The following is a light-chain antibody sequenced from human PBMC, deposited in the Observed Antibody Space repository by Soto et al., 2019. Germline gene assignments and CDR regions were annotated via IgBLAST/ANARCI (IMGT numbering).Light chain of an antibody. CDR3: ASWDDSLNGVV. CDR1: DSNIGSNT. Sequence: QSVLTQPPSASGTPGQRVTISCSGSDSNIGSNTVNWYQQLPGTAPKLLIYSHNQRPSGVPGRFSDSKSGTSASLAISGLQSEDEADYYCASWDDSLNGVVFGGGTKVTVL. CDR2: SHN. J-gene: IGLJ2*01. V-gene: IGLV1-44*01.